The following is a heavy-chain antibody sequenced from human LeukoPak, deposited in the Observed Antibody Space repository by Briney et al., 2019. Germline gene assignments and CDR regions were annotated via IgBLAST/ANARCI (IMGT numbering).Heavy chain of an antibody. V-gene: IGHV3-48*03. D-gene: IGHD3-16*01. CDR3: ARAGRLSSYYYGMDV. CDR1: GFTFSSYE. Sequence: GGSLRLSCTASGFTFSSYEMSWVRQAPGQGLEWVSYISSYDSTIYYADTVQGRFTMTRDNAKNSAHLQMNSLRADDPAVYYCARAGRLSSYYYGMDVWGQGTTVTVSS. J-gene: IGHJ6*02. CDR2: ISSYDSTI.